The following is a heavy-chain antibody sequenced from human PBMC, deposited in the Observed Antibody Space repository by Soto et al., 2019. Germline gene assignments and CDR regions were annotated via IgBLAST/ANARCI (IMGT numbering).Heavy chain of an antibody. CDR1: GFTFNTHG. D-gene: IGHD4-17*01. V-gene: IGHV3-33*01. CDR2: IWYDGSQR. Sequence: GGSLRLSCAASGFTFNTHGMHWVRQAPGKGLEWVAVIWYDGSQRYYADFVRGRFTISRDNSQNTLYLQMTSLRAEDTAVYYCARIDDYGDYVTDYWGQGALVTVSS. CDR3: ARIDDYGDYVTDY. J-gene: IGHJ4*02.